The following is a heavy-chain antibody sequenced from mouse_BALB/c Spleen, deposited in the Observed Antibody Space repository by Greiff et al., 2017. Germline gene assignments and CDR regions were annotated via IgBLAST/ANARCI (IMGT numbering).Heavy chain of an antibody. Sequence: EVMLVESGPGLVKPSQSLSLTCTVTGYSITSDYAWNWIRQFPGNKLEWMGYISYSGSTSYNPSLKSRISITRDTSKNQFFLQLNSVTTEDTATYYCARSRDGYLPFAYWGQGTLVTVSA. CDR1: GYSITSDYA. CDR2: ISYSGST. CDR3: ARSRDGYLPFAY. D-gene: IGHD2-3*01. V-gene: IGHV3-2*02. J-gene: IGHJ3*01.